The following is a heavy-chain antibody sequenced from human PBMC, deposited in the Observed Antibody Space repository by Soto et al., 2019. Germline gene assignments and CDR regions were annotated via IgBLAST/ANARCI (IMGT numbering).Heavy chain of an antibody. D-gene: IGHD2-15*01. Sequence: QVQLVQSGAEVKKPGASVRVSCKASGYTFTSYSMHWVRQAPGQGLEWMGIINPSSGRTSYAKNFQGRVTMPSDTSTSIVYMEMSSLKSEDTAVYYCARDHNFGFILYAMDVWGQGTTVTVSS. V-gene: IGHV1-46*01. CDR1: GYTFTSYS. J-gene: IGHJ6*02. CDR3: ARDHNFGFILYAMDV. CDR2: INPSSGRT.